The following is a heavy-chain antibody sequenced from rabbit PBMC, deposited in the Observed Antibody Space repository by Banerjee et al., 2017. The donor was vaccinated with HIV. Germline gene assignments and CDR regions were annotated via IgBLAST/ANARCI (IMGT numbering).Heavy chain of an antibody. CDR3: AREHAADVGYFNL. Sequence: QEQLVESGGGLVQPEGSLTLTCTASGFSFGSNYYMCWVRQAPGKGLELIACIYTSGGNTYYASWAKGRFTISKTSSTTVTLQMTSLTAADTATYFCAREHAADVGYFNLWGQGTLVTVS. J-gene: IGHJ4*01. CDR1: GFSFGSNYY. V-gene: IGHV1S45*01. D-gene: IGHD4-2*01. CDR2: IYTSGGNT.